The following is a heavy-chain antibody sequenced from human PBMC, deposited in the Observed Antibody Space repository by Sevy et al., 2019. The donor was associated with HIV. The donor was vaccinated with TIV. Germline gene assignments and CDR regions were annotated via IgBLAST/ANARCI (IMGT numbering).Heavy chain of an antibody. CDR1: GFTFSSYA. J-gene: IGHJ4*02. V-gene: IGHV3-30-3*01. CDR2: ISYDGSNK. Sequence: GGSLRLSCAASGFTFSSYAMHWDRQAPGKGLEWVAVISYDGSNKYYAHSVKGRFTISRDNSKNTLYLQMNSLRAEDTAVYYCARDPYRTVYFDYWGQGTLVTVSS. CDR3: ARDPYRTVYFDY. D-gene: IGHD3-16*02.